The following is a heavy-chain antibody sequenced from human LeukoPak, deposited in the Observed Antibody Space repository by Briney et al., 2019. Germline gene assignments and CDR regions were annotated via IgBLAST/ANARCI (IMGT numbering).Heavy chain of an antibody. CDR3: ARDEKRTVDAFDI. D-gene: IGHD4-17*01. CDR1: GYTFTGYY. Sequence: SVKVSCKASGYTFTGYYMHWVRQAPGQGLEWMGWISAYNGNTNYAQKLQGRVTMTTDTSTSTAYMELRSLRSDDTAVYYCARDEKRTVDAFDIWGQGTMVTVSS. V-gene: IGHV1-18*04. J-gene: IGHJ3*02. CDR2: ISAYNGNT.